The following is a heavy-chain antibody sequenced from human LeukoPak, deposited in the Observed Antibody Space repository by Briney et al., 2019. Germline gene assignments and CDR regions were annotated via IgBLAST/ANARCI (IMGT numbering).Heavy chain of an antibody. CDR3: ASNTISLGPYYYYGMDV. Sequence: PGGSLRLSCAASGFTFSRHWMHWVRQAPGKGLVWVSRINSDGSSTNYADSVTGRFSISRDNARNSLYLQMNSLRAEDTAVYYCASNTISLGPYYYYGMDVWGQGTTVTVSS. J-gene: IGHJ6*02. V-gene: IGHV3-74*01. CDR1: GFTFSRHW. CDR2: INSDGSST. D-gene: IGHD3-9*01.